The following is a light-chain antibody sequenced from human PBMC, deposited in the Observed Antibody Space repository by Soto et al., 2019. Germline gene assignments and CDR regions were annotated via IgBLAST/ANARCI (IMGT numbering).Light chain of an antibody. J-gene: IGKJ4*01. CDR3: QQRYRWPLT. Sequence: EIVLTQSPATLSLSPGERATLSCRASHSVSSDLLWYQQKPGQSPRLLISDASNRATGIPAMFSGSGSGTDFTLTISSLAPEDFAVYYCQQRYRWPLTFGGGTRVEIK. V-gene: IGKV3-11*01. CDR2: DAS. CDR1: HSVSSD.